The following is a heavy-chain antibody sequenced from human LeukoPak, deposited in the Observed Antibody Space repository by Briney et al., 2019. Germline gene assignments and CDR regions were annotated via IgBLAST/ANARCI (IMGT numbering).Heavy chain of an antibody. V-gene: IGHV4-59*08. CDR1: GGSISSYY. CDR2: IYYSGST. Sequence: SETLSLTCTVSGGSISSYYWSWIRQPPGKGLEWIGYIYYSGSTNYNPSLKNRVTISVDTSKNQFSLKLSSVTAADTAVYYCARGSSGWYAPVLYFDYWGQGTLVTVSS. CDR3: ARGSSGWYAPVLYFDY. J-gene: IGHJ4*02. D-gene: IGHD6-19*01.